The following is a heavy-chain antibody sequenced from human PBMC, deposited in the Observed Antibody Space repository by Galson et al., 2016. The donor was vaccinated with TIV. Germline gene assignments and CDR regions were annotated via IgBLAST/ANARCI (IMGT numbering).Heavy chain of an antibody. CDR2: ILPIYGTT. D-gene: IGHD3-10*01. CDR3: ARGIPYGWRSPGIFDI. Sequence: SLKVSCKASGVTFSNYAITWVRQAPGQGLEWMGRILPIYGTTFYAQTFKDRLTLTTDKSTGTANMDLSSLRSEDTAMYYCARGIPYGWRSPGIFDIWGQGKQVTVSS. J-gene: IGHJ3*02. V-gene: IGHV1-69*05. CDR1: GVTFSNYA.